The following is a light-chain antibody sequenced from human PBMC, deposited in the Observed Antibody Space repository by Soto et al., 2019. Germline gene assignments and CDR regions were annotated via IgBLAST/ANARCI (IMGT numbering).Light chain of an antibody. V-gene: IGKV3-11*01. CDR2: DVF. J-gene: IGKJ4*01. CDR1: QTLGSF. CDR3: QQRRDWPLT. Sequence: EIVLTQSPATLSLFPGERATLSCRSSQTLGSFFAWYQQKPGQAPRPVTSDVFYRASGVPVWFSGSGSGTDVTLTISSLEPEDFAVYYCQQRRDWPLTFGGGTKVEI.